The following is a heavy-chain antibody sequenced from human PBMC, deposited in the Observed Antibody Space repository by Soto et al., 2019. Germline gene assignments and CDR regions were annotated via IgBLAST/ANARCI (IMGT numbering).Heavy chain of an antibody. CDR3: ARALSSSWYLFDY. CDR2: IYYSGST. Sequence: NPSETLSLTCTVSGGSISSYYWSWIRQPPGKGLEWIGYIYYSGSTNYNPSLKSRVTISVDTSKNQFSLKLSPVTAADTAVYYCARALSSSWYLFDYWGQGTLVTVSS. J-gene: IGHJ4*02. CDR1: GGSISSYY. V-gene: IGHV4-59*01. D-gene: IGHD6-13*01.